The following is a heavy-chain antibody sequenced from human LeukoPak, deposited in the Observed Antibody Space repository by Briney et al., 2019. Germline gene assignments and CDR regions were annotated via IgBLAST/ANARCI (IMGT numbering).Heavy chain of an antibody. D-gene: IGHD4-23*01. CDR3: ARLLKDYGGNRAYDY. CDR1: GGSISSSSYY. CDR2: IYYSGST. Sequence: SETLSLTCTVSGGSISSSSYYRGWIRQPPGKGLEWIGSIYYSGSTYYNPSLKSRVTISVDTSKNQFSLKLSSVTAADTAVYYCARLLKDYGGNRAYDYWGQGTLVTVSS. V-gene: IGHV4-39*07. J-gene: IGHJ4*02.